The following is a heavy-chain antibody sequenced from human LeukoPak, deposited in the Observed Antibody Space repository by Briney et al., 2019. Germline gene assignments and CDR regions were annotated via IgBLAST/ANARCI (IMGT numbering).Heavy chain of an antibody. CDR1: GGSFSGYY. Sequence: PSETLSLTCAVYGGSFSGYYWSWIRQPPGKGLEWIGEINHSGSTNYNPSLKSRATISVDTSKNQFSLKLSSVTAADTAVYYCARGRTIFGVVTPTGYFDYWGQGTLVTVSS. CDR2: INHSGST. CDR3: ARGRTIFGVVTPTGYFDY. D-gene: IGHD3-3*01. V-gene: IGHV4-34*01. J-gene: IGHJ4*02.